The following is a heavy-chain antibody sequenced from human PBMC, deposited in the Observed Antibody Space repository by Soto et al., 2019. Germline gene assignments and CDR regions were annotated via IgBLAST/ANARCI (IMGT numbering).Heavy chain of an antibody. CDR3: ARDDRQWLEPYYYYGMDV. CDR1: GFTFSSYA. J-gene: IGHJ6*02. V-gene: IGHV3-30-3*01. Sequence: FLRLSCAASGFTFSSYAMHWVRQAPGKGLEWVAVISYDGSNKYYADSVKGRFTISRDNSKNTLYLQMNSLRAEDTAVYYCARDDRQWLEPYYYYGMDVWGQGTTVTVSS. CDR2: ISYDGSNK. D-gene: IGHD6-19*01.